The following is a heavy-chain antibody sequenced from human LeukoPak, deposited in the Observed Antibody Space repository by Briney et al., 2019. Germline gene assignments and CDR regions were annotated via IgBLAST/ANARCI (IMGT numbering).Heavy chain of an antibody. CDR1: GFTFRNHG. CDR3: ARDRGKDYFDY. D-gene: IGHD3-10*01. Sequence: PGGSLRLSCVASGFTFRNHGMHWVRQAPGKGLEWVALIYYDGTIKNYVDSVKSRFTISRDNSKNTLSLQMNSLRADDTAVYYCARDRGKDYFDYWGQGTLVTVSS. CDR2: IYYDGTIK. V-gene: IGHV3-33*01. J-gene: IGHJ4*02.